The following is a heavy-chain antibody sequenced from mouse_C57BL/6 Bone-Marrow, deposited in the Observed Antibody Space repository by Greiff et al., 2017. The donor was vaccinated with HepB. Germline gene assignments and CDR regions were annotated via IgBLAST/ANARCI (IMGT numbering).Heavy chain of an antibody. V-gene: IGHV1-69*01. CDR3: ARGGGSSRDYAMDY. J-gene: IGHJ4*01. Sequence: VQLQQPGAELVMPGASVKLSCKASGYTFTSYWMHWVKQRPGQGLEWIGEIDPSDSYTNYNQKFKGKSTLTVDKSSSTAYMQLSSLTPEDSAVYYCARGGGSSRDYAMDYWGQGTSVTVSS. D-gene: IGHD1-1*01. CDR2: IDPSDSYT. CDR1: GYTFTSYW.